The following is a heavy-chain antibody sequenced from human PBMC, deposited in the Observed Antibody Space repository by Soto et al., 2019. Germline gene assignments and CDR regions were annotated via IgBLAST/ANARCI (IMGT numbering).Heavy chain of an antibody. D-gene: IGHD2-15*01. CDR1: GFTFSDYY. J-gene: IGHJ4*02. V-gene: IGHV3-11*01. CDR2: ISSSGSTI. Sequence: GGPLRLSWAASGFTFSDYYMIWLRQAQGKGLEWVSYISSSGSTIYYADSVKGRFTISRDNAKNSLYLQMNSLRAEDTAVYYCARDNRGRVVVVAATLDHWGQGTLVTVSS. CDR3: ARDNRGRVVVVAATLDH.